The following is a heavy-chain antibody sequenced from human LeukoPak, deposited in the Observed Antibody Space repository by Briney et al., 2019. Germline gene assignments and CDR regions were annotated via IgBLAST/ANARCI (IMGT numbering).Heavy chain of an antibody. CDR3: ARDAGSTRPFDY. Sequence: HWASVKVSCKASGGTFSSYAISWVRQAPGRGLEWMGGIIPIFGTANYAQKFQGRVTITTDESTSTAYMELSSLRSEDTAVYYCARDAGSTRPFDYWGQGTLVTVSS. CDR2: IIPIFGTA. D-gene: IGHD2-2*01. V-gene: IGHV1-69*05. CDR1: GGTFSSYA. J-gene: IGHJ4*02.